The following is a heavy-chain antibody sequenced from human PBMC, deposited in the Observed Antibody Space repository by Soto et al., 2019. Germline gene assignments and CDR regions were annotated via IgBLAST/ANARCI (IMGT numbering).Heavy chain of an antibody. V-gene: IGHV4-30-2*01. D-gene: IGHD6-19*01. Sequence: SETLSLTCAVSGGSISSGGYSWSWIRQPPGKGLEWIGYIYHSGSTYYNPSLKSRVTISVDRSKNQFSLKLSSVTAADTAVYYCAADGIAVASNYYYGMDVWGQGTTVTVSS. CDR2: IYHSGST. CDR1: GGSISSGGYS. CDR3: AADGIAVASNYYYGMDV. J-gene: IGHJ6*02.